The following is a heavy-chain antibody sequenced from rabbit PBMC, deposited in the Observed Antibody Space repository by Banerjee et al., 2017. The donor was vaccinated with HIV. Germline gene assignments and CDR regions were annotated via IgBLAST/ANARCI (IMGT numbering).Heavy chain of an antibody. Sequence: QEQLEESGGDLVKPEGSLTLTCTASGFSFSNGYVMCWVRQAPGKGLEWIACVYVGSSGYTWYASWAKGRFTISKTSSTTVTLQMTSLTAADTATHFCARDLAGVIGWNFDLWGPGTLVTVS. CDR2: VYVGSSGYT. J-gene: IGHJ4*01. CDR3: ARDLAGVIGWNFDL. D-gene: IGHD4-1*01. V-gene: IGHV1S45*01. CDR1: GFSFSNGYV.